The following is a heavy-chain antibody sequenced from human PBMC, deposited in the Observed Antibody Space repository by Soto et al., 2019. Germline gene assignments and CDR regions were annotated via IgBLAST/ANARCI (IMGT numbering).Heavy chain of an antibody. Sequence: SVKVSCKASGYTFTSYDINWVRQTTGQGLEWMGWMNPNSGNTGYAQKFQGRVTMTRNTSISTAYMELSSLRSEDTAVYYCARVAAADFAPFYYYYGMDVRGQGTTVTVSS. CDR2: MNPNSGNT. CDR1: GYTFTSYD. V-gene: IGHV1-8*01. D-gene: IGHD6-13*01. CDR3: ARVAAADFAPFYYYYGMDV. J-gene: IGHJ6*02.